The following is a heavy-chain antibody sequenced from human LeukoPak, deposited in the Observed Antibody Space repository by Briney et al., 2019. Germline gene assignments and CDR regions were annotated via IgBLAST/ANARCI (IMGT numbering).Heavy chain of an antibody. D-gene: IGHD1-26*01. CDR3: ARVVGSAIRSGVDY. CDR1: GFTFSSYA. Sequence: GGSLRLSCAASGFTFSSYAMHWVRQAPGKGLEWVAVISYDGSNKYYADSVKGRFTISRDNAKNSLYLQMSYLRADDTAVYYCARVVGSAIRSGVDYWGQGTLVTVSS. CDR2: ISYDGSNK. V-gene: IGHV3-30*04. J-gene: IGHJ4*02.